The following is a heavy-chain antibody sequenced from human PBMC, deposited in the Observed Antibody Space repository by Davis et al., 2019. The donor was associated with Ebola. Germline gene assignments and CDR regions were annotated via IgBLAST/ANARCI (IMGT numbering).Heavy chain of an antibody. CDR1: GGSISSYY. V-gene: IGHV4-59*08. D-gene: IGHD5-18*01. CDR3: ARGLHGSYTYGYYYMDV. J-gene: IGHJ6*03. Sequence: PSETLSPTCTVSGGSISSYYWSWIRQPPGKGLEWIGYIYYSGSTYCDPSLKSRVTISLDTSKRHFSLRLTSVTAADTAVYYCARGLHGSYTYGYYYMDVWGKGTTVTVSS. CDR2: IYYSGST.